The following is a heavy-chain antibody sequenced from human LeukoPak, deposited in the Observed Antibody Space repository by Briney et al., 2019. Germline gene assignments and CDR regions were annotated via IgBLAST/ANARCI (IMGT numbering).Heavy chain of an antibody. Sequence: SETLSLTCTVSGGSISIYYWSWIRQPPGKGLEWSDYIYYSGNTNYNPSLKSRVTISVDKSKNQFSLKLSSVTAADTAVYYCAREDYDILTGYYLYYYYYMDVWGKGTTVTVSS. CDR1: GGSISIYY. V-gene: IGHV4-59*12. D-gene: IGHD3-9*01. CDR2: IYYSGNT. J-gene: IGHJ6*03. CDR3: AREDYDILTGYYLYYYYYMDV.